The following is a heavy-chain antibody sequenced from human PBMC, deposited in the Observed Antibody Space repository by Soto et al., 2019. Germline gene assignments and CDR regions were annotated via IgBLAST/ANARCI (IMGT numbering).Heavy chain of an antibody. CDR2: IYTSGST. Sequence: QVQLQESGPGLVKPSETLSLTCTVSGGSISSYYWSWIRQPTGQGLEWIGRIYTSGSTNYNPSLKSRVTMSVDTSKNQFSLKLSSVTAADTAVYYCARLTTGSFNNWFDPWGQGTLVTVSS. V-gene: IGHV4-4*07. CDR3: ARLTTGSFNNWFDP. CDR1: GGSISSYY. J-gene: IGHJ5*02. D-gene: IGHD4-17*01.